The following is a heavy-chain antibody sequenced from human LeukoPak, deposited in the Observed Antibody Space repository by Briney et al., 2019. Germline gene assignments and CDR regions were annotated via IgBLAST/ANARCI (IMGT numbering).Heavy chain of an antibody. J-gene: IGHJ4*02. CDR3: ARDYGDARLDY. D-gene: IGHD4/OR15-4a*01. CDR2: INDSGST. V-gene: IGHV4-34*01. Sequence: SETLSLTCAVYGGSFSGYYWSWIRQPPGKGLEWIGEINDSGSTNSNPSLKSRVTISVNTSKNQFSLKLTSVTAADTAVYYCARDYGDARLDYWGQGNLVTVSS. CDR1: GGSFSGYY.